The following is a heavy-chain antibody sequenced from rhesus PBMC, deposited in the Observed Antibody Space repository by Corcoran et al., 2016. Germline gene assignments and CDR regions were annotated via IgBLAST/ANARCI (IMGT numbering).Heavy chain of an antibody. D-gene: IGHD1-44*02. CDR1: GYSTSSGYG. CDR2: IGGSSGST. CDR3: ARVSGSYDY. Sequence: QGQLQEWGPGLVKPSETLSLTCAVSGYSTSSGYGWSWIRTPPGKGRGWIGYIGGSSGSTNYNPSRKSRVTISKDTSKNQFSLKLSSVTAADTAVYYCARVSGSYDYWGQGVLVTVSS. J-gene: IGHJ4*01. V-gene: IGHV4-127*01.